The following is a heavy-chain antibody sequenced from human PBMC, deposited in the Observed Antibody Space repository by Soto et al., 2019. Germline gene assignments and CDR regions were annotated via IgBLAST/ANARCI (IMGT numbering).Heavy chain of an antibody. CDR3: VRGGGGGQFDS. CDR2: ISPRSNYR. J-gene: IGHJ4*02. CDR1: GFSFSDHY. Sequence: QIQLVESGGGLVKPGGSLRLSCAASGFSFSDHYMSWIRQAPGKGLEWLSYISPRSNYREYADSVKGRNTISRDNAKKSLFLQMNSLRAEDTGVYYCVRGGGGGQFDSWGQGTLVTVSS. V-gene: IGHV3-11*05. D-gene: IGHD2-21*01.